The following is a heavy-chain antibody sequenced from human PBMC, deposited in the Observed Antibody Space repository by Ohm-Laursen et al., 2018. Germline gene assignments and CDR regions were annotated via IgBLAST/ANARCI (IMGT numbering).Heavy chain of an antibody. Sequence: SDTLSLTCTVSGGSISSYYWSWIRQPPGKGLEWIGYIYYSGSTNYNPSLKSRVTISVDTSKNQFSLKLSSVTAADTAVYYCARRKQRSLPPDYWGQGTLVTVSS. CDR2: IYYSGST. J-gene: IGHJ4*02. CDR1: GGSISSYY. V-gene: IGHV4-59*08. CDR3: ARRKQRSLPPDY. D-gene: IGHD1/OR15-1a*01.